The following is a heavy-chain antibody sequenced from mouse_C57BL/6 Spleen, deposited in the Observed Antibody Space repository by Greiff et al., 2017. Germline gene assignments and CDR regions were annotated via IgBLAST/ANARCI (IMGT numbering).Heavy chain of an antibody. CDR1: GFTFSSYA. CDR3: ARWGGNYSYYAMDY. J-gene: IGHJ4*01. Sequence: EVQVVESGGGLVKPGGSLKLSCAASGFTFSSYAMSWVRQTPEKRLEWVATISDGGSYTYYPDNVKGRFTISRDNAKNNLYLQMSHLKSEDTAMYYCARWGGNYSYYAMDYWGQGTSVTVSS. D-gene: IGHD2-1*01. V-gene: IGHV5-4*01. CDR2: ISDGGSYT.